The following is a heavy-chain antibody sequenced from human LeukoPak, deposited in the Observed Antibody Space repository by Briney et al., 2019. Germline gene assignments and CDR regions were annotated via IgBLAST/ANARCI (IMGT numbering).Heavy chain of an antibody. J-gene: IGHJ1*01. CDR1: GGSISSGDYY. D-gene: IGHD3-9*01. Sequence: SQTLSLTCTVSGGSISSGDYYWSWIRQPPGQGLEWIGYIYYSGSNYYNPSLKSRVTISVDTSKNQFSLKLSSVTAADTAVYYCARYFLDDFQHWGQGTLVTVSS. V-gene: IGHV4-30-4*08. CDR3: ARYFLDDFQH. CDR2: IYYSGSN.